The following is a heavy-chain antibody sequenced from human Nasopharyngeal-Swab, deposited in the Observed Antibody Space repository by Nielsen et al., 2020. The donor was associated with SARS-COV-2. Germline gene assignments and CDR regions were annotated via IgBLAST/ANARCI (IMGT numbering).Heavy chain of an antibody. D-gene: IGHD3-9*01. Sequence: GGSLRLSCAASGFTFSSYAMHWVRQAPGKGLEWVAVISYDGSNKYYADSVKGRFTISRDNSKNTLYLQMNSLRAEDTAVYYCAREGNYDILTGYVYGMDVWGHGTTVTVSS. CDR2: ISYDGSNK. J-gene: IGHJ6*02. CDR3: AREGNYDILTGYVYGMDV. CDR1: GFTFSSYA. V-gene: IGHV3-30-3*01.